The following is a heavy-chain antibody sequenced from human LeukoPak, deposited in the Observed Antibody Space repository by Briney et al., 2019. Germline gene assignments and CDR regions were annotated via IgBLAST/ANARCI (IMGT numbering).Heavy chain of an antibody. CDR3: ARDRSYGSGISGQDY. CDR2: INPSGGST. J-gene: IGHJ4*02. D-gene: IGHD3-10*01. CDR1: GYTFTSYY. Sequence: ASVKVSCKASGYTFTSYYMHWVRQAPGQGLGWMGIINPSGGSTSYAQKFQGRVTMTRDTSTSTVYMELSSLRSEDTAVYYCARDRSYGSGISGQDYWGQGTLVTVSS. V-gene: IGHV1-46*01.